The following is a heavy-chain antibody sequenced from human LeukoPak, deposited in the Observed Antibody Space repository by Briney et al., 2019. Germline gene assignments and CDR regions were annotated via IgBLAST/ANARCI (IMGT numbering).Heavy chain of an antibody. CDR3: ASSPAYSSSWYAIDT. Sequence: GGSLRLSCAASGVIFSNYDMHWVRQAAGKGLEWVSGIGTAGDTYYPGSVKGRFPISRENAKNSLYLHMNSLSAGDTAMYYCASSPAYSSSWYAIDTWGQGTLVTVSS. CDR2: IGTAGDT. V-gene: IGHV3-13*01. J-gene: IGHJ5*02. D-gene: IGHD6-13*01. CDR1: GVIFSNYD.